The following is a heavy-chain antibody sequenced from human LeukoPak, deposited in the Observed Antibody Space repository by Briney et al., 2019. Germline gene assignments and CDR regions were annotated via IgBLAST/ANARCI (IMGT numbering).Heavy chain of an antibody. D-gene: IGHD4-23*01. CDR1: GYIFTDYY. CDR3: ARGLYYDGNQRAHDAFDI. V-gene: IGHV1-2*02. Sequence: ASVKVSCKASGYIFTDYYMHWVRQAPGQGLEWMGWFNPASGGTKYAQKFQGRVTMTRDTSINTAYMELSSWGLDDTAVYYCARGLYYDGNQRAHDAFDIWGQGTLVTVSS. CDR2: FNPASGGT. J-gene: IGHJ3*02.